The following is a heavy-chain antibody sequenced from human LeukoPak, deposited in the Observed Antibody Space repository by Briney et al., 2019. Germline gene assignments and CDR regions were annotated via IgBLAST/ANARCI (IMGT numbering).Heavy chain of an antibody. CDR3: TRYNNDHFDY. J-gene: IGHJ4*02. Sequence: PGGSLRLSCAGSGFTFGGYGMHWFRQTPGKGLEWVAVIAYDGSRAFYADSLKGRFTISRDNSKNSTSVQMADPRAEDTAVYYCTRYNNDHFDYWGQGTLVTVSS. D-gene: IGHD1-14*01. CDR2: IAYDGSRA. CDR1: GFTFGGYG. V-gene: IGHV3-33*03.